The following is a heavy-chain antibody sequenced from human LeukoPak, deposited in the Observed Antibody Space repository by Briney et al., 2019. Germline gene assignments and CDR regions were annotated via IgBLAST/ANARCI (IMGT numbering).Heavy chain of an antibody. CDR1: GFTFSSYA. V-gene: IGHV3-23*01. J-gene: IGHJ4*02. Sequence: GSLRLSCAASGFTFSSYAMSWVRQAPGKGLEWVSAISGSGGSTYYADSVKGRFIISRDNSKNTLYLQMNSLRAEDTAVYYCAKAEVDIVATSYYFDYWGQGTLVTVSS. CDR2: ISGSGGST. D-gene: IGHD5-12*01. CDR3: AKAEVDIVATSYYFDY.